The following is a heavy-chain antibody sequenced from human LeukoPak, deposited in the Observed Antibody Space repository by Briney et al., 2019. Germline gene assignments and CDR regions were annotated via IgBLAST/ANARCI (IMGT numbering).Heavy chain of an antibody. V-gene: IGHV1-18*04. J-gene: IGHJ4*02. CDR2: ISGYNGDA. CDR3: ARDLVKIQVNYFDL. CDR1: GYSFTSFG. D-gene: IGHD1-1*01. Sequence: ASVKVSCKASGYSFTSFGISWVRQAPGQGLEWIGWISGYNGDANYARSFQGRITMTRDTSTSTAYMELRSLRSDDTAVYYCARDLVKIQVNYFDLWGQGTLVTVSS.